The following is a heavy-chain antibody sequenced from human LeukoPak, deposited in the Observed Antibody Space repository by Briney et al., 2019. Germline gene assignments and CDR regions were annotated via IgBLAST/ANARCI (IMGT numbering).Heavy chain of an antibody. CDR1: GFTFSSYG. J-gene: IGHJ6*03. Sequence: PGGSLRLSCAASGFTFSSYGMHWVRQAPGKGLEWMGGIIPIFGTANYAQKFQGRVTITADESTSTAYMELSSLRSEDTAVYYCAREAGRGCSSTSCTYYYYYMDVWGKGTTVTVSS. CDR2: IIPIFGTA. D-gene: IGHD2-2*01. V-gene: IGHV1-69*01. CDR3: AREAGRGCSSTSCTYYYYYMDV.